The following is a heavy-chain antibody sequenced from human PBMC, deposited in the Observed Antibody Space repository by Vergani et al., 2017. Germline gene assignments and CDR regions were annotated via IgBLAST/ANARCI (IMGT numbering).Heavy chain of an antibody. CDR1: GFTLSNYD. D-gene: IGHD3-16*01. V-gene: IGHV3-30*02. Sequence: QVQLVESGGGVVQRGGSLRLSCATSGFTLSNYDMQWNRQGPGKGLEFVAFIQFDGSNQYYADSVKGRFTLSRDFSKNTLYLQMNSLRTDDTATYYCAKHFRGWGIDYWGQGTQVIVSS. CDR2: IQFDGSNQ. CDR3: AKHFRGWGIDY. J-gene: IGHJ4*02.